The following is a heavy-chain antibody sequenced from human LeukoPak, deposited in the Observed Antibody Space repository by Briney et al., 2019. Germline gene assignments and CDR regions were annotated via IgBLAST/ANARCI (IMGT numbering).Heavy chain of an antibody. CDR2: ISGSGDNT. Sequence: PGGSLRLSCAASGITFSIYAMSWVRQAPGKGLEWVSGISGSGDNTYYADSVKGRFTISRDNAKNTLYLQMSSLRAEDTAVYYCIKDRTGTYSFDYWGQGTLVTVSS. CDR3: IKDRTGTYSFDY. D-gene: IGHD7-27*01. CDR1: GITFSIYA. J-gene: IGHJ4*02. V-gene: IGHV3-23*01.